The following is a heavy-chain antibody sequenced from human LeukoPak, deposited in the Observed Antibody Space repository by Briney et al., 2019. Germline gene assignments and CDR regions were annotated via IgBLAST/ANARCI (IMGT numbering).Heavy chain of an antibody. Sequence: KPGGSLRLSCAASGFTFSDYYRSWIRQAPGKGLEGVSYISSSGSTIYYADSVKGRFTISRDNAKNSLYLQMNSLRAEDTAVYYCARMPGSHRHYVRRWYFDLWGRGTLVTVSS. V-gene: IGHV3-11*01. CDR1: GFTFSDYY. CDR2: ISSSGSTI. J-gene: IGHJ2*01. CDR3: ARMPGSHRHYVRRWYFDL. D-gene: IGHD4-17*01.